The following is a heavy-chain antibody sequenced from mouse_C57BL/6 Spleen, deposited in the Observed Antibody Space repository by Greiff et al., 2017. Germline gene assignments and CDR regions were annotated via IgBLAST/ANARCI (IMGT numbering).Heavy chain of an antibody. J-gene: IGHJ4*01. D-gene: IGHD2-5*01. CDR1: GFTFSNYW. Sequence: EVKVVESGGGLVQPGGSMKLSCVASGFTFSNYWMNWVRQSPEKGLEWVAQIRLKSDNYATHYAESVKGRFTISRDDSKSSVYLQMNNLRAEDTGIYYCTSNLYAMDYWGQGTSVTVSS. CDR2: IRLKSDNYAT. V-gene: IGHV6-3*01. CDR3: TSNLYAMDY.